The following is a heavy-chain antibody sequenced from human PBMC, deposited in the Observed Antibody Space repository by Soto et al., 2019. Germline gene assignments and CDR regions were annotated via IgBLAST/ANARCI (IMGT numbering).Heavy chain of an antibody. J-gene: IGHJ5*02. CDR3: ARDRWYYDSSGYYWGIAGDWFQP. Sequence: SETLSLTCTVSGGSISSYYWSWIRQAAGKGLEWIGRIYTSGSTNYNPSLKSRVTMSVDTSKNQFSLKLSSVTAADTAVYYCARDRWYYDSSGYYWGIAGDWFQPWGQGTLFTVSS. CDR1: GGSISSYY. CDR2: IYTSGST. V-gene: IGHV4-4*07. D-gene: IGHD3-22*01.